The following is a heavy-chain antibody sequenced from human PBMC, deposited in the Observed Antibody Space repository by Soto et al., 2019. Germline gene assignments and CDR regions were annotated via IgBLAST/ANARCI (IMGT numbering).Heavy chain of an antibody. CDR3: ARRYSYGYFDY. Sequence: ASVKVSCKASGGTFSSYAISWVRQAPGQGLEWLGGIIPIFGTANYAQKFQGRVTITADESTSTAYMELSSLRSEDTAVYYCARRYSYGYFDYWGQGTLVTVSS. D-gene: IGHD5-18*01. J-gene: IGHJ4*02. CDR1: GGTFSSYA. CDR2: IIPIFGTA. V-gene: IGHV1-69*13.